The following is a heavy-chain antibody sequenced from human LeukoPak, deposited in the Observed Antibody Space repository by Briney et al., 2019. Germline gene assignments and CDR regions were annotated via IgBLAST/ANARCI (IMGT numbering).Heavy chain of an antibody. V-gene: IGHV4-39*07. CDR2: LDYSGST. D-gene: IGHD3-10*01. J-gene: IGHJ4*02. Sequence: SETLSLTCIVSGDSISSSSYYWGWIRQPPGKGLEWIGSLDYSGSTYYNPSLKSRVTISVDTSKNQFSLKLSSVTAADTAVYYCARGGPYYYGSGRKTAFDYWGQGTLVTVSS. CDR1: GDSISSSSYY. CDR3: ARGGPYYYGSGRKTAFDY.